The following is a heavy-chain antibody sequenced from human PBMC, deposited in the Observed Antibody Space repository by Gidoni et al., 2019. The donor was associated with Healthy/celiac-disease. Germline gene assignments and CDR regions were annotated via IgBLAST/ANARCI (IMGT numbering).Heavy chain of an antibody. CDR3: TSAYYYGSGSYMFDY. CDR2: IRSKAYGETT. CDR1: GFTFGDYA. D-gene: IGHD3-10*01. V-gene: IGHV3-49*05. J-gene: IGHJ4*02. Sequence: EVQLVESGGGLVKPGRSLRLSCTASGFTFGDYAMSWFRQAPGKGLEWVGFIRSKAYGETTEYAASVKGRFTISRDDSKSIAYLQMNSLKTEDTAVYYCTSAYYYGSGSYMFDYWGQGTLVTVSS.